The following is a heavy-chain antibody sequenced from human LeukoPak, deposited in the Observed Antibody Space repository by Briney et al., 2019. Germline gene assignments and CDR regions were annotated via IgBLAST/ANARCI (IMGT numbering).Heavy chain of an antibody. CDR2: INPNSGDT. J-gene: IGHJ3*02. V-gene: IGHV1-2*02. Sequence: GASVKVSCKASEYTFSDYYIHWVRQAPGQGLEWMGWINPNSGDTNYAQKIQGRVTMTRDSSISTAYMELSTLRSDDTAVYYCARDRRIVVFNAFDIWGQGTMITVSS. D-gene: IGHD3-22*01. CDR3: ARDRRIVVFNAFDI. CDR1: EYTFSDYY.